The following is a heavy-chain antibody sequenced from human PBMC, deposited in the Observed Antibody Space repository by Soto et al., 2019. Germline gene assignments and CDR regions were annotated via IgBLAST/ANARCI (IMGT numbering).Heavy chain of an antibody. CDR3: ARVGLYGSGSYNYYYYGLDV. Sequence: QVQLVQSGAEVKKPGASVKVSCKASGYTFTSYGISWVRQAPGQGLEWMGWISAYNGNTNYAQKLQGRVTMTTDTSTSTAYMELRCLRSDDTAVYYCARVGLYGSGSYNYYYYGLDVWGQGTTVTVSS. CDR2: ISAYNGNT. J-gene: IGHJ6*02. CDR1: GYTFTSYG. D-gene: IGHD3-10*01. V-gene: IGHV1-18*01.